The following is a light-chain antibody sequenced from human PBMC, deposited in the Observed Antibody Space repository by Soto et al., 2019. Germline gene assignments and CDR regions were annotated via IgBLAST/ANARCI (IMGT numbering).Light chain of an antibody. J-gene: IGKJ2*01. CDR2: WAS. V-gene: IGKV4-1*01. CDR3: QQYYSSPYT. Sequence: DIVMTQSPDSLAVSLGERATVNCKSSQTVLYSSNKKNHVAWYQQKPGQPPRLLIYWASTRESGVPDRFSGSGSGTHFTLTISSLQAEDVAVYYCQQYYSSPYTFGQGTKVEIE. CDR1: QTVLYSSNKKNH.